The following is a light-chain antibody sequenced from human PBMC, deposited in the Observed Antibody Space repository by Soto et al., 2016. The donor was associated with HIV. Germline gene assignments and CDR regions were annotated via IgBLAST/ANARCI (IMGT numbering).Light chain of an antibody. J-gene: IGLJ1*01. V-gene: IGLV3-19*01. CDR3: NSRDSSGNLYV. Sequence: SSELTQDPAVSVALGQTVRITCQGDSLRRYYASWYQQKPGQAPLLVIYGKNNRPSGIPDRFSGSSSGNTASLTITEPQAEDEADYYCNSRDSSGNLYVFGSGTKVTVL. CDR2: GKN. CDR1: SLRRYY.